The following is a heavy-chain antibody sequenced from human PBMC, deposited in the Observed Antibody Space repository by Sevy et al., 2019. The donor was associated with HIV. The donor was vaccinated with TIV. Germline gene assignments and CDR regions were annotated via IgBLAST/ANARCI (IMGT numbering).Heavy chain of an antibody. D-gene: IGHD1-26*01. CDR2: IYYNGHI. J-gene: IGHJ4*02. CDR3: AGENAWGRGYS. Sequence: ETQSLTCTVSGGPITSLYWNWIRQPPGKGLEWIANIYYNGHINYNPSLKSRVTLSLDTSKNQFSLRLSSVTAADTAMYYCAGENAWGRGYSWGQGTLVTVSS. CDR1: GGPITSLY. V-gene: IGHV4-59*08.